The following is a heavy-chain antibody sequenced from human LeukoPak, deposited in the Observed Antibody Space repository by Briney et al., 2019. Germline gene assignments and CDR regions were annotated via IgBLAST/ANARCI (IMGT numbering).Heavy chain of an antibody. Sequence: GGSLRLSCAASGFTFSSYAMSWVRQPPGKGLEWVSAISGSGGSTYYADSVKGRFTLSRDNSKNTLYLQMNSLRAEDTAVYYCAKEKGSYYTHFVDWGQGTLVTVSS. CDR2: ISGSGGST. CDR3: AKEKGSYYTHFVD. CDR1: GFTFSSYA. J-gene: IGHJ4*02. V-gene: IGHV3-23*01. D-gene: IGHD3-10*01.